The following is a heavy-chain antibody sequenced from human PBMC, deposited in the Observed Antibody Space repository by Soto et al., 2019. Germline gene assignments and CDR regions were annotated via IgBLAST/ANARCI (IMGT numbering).Heavy chain of an antibody. Sequence: EVQLVQSGGRVVPPGGSLRISCAASGFDFNRFTMHWVRQTPERGLEWVSYIRGDGTDIRYADSVRGRFTISRNNTKNSLYLQMYSLTTEDTALYYCAKERDCGGVCFYFGFWGQGALVTVSS. D-gene: IGHD2-21*01. CDR3: AKERDCGGVCFYFGF. CDR2: IRGDGTDI. V-gene: IGHV3-43*01. J-gene: IGHJ4*02. CDR1: GFDFNRFT.